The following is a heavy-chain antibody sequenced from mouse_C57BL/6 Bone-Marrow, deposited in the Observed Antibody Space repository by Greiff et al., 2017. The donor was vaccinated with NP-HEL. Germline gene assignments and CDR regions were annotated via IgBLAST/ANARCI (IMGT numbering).Heavy chain of an antibody. J-gene: IGHJ2*01. Sequence: EVQVVESGGGLVQPGGSMKLSCVASGFTFSNYWMNWVRQSPEKGLEWVAQIRLISDNYASHYAESVKGRFTISRDDSKSRVYMQMNNLRAEDTGISYCVHWILRPCYFDYWGKGTTLTVSS. CDR1: GFTFSNYW. V-gene: IGHV6-3*01. CDR2: IRLISDNYAS. D-gene: IGHD2-3*01. CDR3: VHWILRPCYFDY.